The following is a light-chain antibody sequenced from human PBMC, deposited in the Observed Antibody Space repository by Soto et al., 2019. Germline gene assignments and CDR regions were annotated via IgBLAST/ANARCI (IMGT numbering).Light chain of an antibody. Sequence: IQMTQSPSSLSASVGDRVTITCRASQSISSYLNWYQQKPGKVPKLLIYAASSLQSGVPSRFSGSGSGTDFTLTISSLQPEDFATYYCQQSYSTPRTFGQGTKADIK. CDR1: QSISSY. J-gene: IGKJ1*01. V-gene: IGKV1-39*01. CDR3: QQSYSTPRT. CDR2: AAS.